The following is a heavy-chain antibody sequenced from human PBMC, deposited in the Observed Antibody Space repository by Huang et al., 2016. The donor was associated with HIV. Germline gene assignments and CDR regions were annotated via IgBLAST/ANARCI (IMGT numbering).Heavy chain of an antibody. CDR1: GFTFRDHP. CDR2: ISFDGRNK. D-gene: IGHD6-19*01. Sequence: QVQLVESGGGVVQPGRSLRLSCAVSGFTFRDHPMHWVRQAPGKGLEWVAVISFDGRNKFYADFVRGRFTISRDNSKNILYLQLNRLTPADTSIYYCARDTTTVAGLDFWGQGALVTVSS. CDR3: ARDTTTVAGLDF. J-gene: IGHJ4*02. V-gene: IGHV3-30*14.